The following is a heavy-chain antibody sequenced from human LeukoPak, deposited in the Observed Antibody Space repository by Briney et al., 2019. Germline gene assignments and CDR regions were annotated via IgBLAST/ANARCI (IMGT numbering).Heavy chain of an antibody. CDR2: IDPSDSYT. D-gene: IGHD3-10*01. Sequence: GESLKISCKGSGYSFTSYWISWVRQMPGKGLEWMGRIDPSDSYTNNSPSFQGHVTISADKSISTAYLQWSSLKASDTAMYYCAIATYYYGSGSYFDYWGQGTLVTVSS. CDR1: GYSFTSYW. V-gene: IGHV5-10-1*01. J-gene: IGHJ4*02. CDR3: AIATYYYGSGSYFDY.